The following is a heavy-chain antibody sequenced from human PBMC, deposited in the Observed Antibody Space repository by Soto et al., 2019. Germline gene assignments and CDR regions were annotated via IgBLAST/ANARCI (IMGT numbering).Heavy chain of an antibody. CDR3: ARGGYGDFYGYYYYYMDV. CDR2: IKQDGSEK. V-gene: IGHV3-7*04. CDR1: GFTFSSYW. J-gene: IGHJ6*03. D-gene: IGHD4-17*01. Sequence: PGGSLRLSCAASGFTFSSYWMSWVRQAPGKGLEWVANIKQDGSEKYYVDSVKGRFTISRDNAKNSLHLQMNSLRAEDTAVYYCARGGYGDFYGYYYYYMDVWGKGTTVTVSS.